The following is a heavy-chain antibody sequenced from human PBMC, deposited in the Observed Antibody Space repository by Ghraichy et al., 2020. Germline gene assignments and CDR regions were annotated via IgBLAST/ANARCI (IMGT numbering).Heavy chain of an antibody. D-gene: IGHD5-18*01. CDR3: ARGGTRWIQPQSWFDP. CDR2: INHSGST. V-gene: IGHV4-34*01. CDR1: GGSFSGYY. Sequence: LRLSCAVYGGSFSGYYWSWIRQPPGKGLEWIGEINHSGSTNYNPSLKSRVTISVDTSKNQFSLKLSSVTAADTAVYYCARGGTRWIQPQSWFDPWGQGTLVTVSS. J-gene: IGHJ5*02.